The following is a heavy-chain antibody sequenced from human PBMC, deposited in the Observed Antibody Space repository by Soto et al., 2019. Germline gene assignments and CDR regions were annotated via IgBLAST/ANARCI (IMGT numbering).Heavy chain of an antibody. D-gene: IGHD3-10*01. CDR1: GFTFSENG. V-gene: IGHV3-30*18. CDR3: AKDWSGGSYFIDN. J-gene: IGHJ4*02. Sequence: QVQLVESGGGVVQPGESLRLSCAASGFTFSENGMHWVRQAPGKGLERVALISNDGNRKYYSDSVKGRLTISRDNSKNTLFAQMNSLRAEDTAVYYCAKDWSGGSYFIDNWGQGALVTVSS. CDR2: ISNDGNRK.